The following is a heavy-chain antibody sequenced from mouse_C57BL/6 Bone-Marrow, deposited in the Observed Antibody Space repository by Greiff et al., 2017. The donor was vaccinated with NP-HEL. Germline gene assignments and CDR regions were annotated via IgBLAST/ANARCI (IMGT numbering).Heavy chain of an antibody. V-gene: IGHV14-4*01. CDR2: IDPENGDT. CDR3: TTLITTVGAY. D-gene: IGHD1-1*01. J-gene: IGHJ3*01. Sequence: EVQLQQSGAELVRPGASVKLSCTASGFDIKDDYMHWVKQRPEQGLEWIGWIDPENGDTEYASKFQGKATITADTSSNTAYLQLSSLTSEDTAVYYCTTLITTVGAYWGQGTLVTVSA. CDR1: GFDIKDDY.